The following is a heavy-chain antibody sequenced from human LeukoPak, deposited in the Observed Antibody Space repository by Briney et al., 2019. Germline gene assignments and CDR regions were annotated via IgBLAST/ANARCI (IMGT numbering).Heavy chain of an antibody. D-gene: IGHD3-10*01. CDR3: AKGPTMVRGAFDY. CDR2: IRYDGSNK. V-gene: IGHV3-30*02. CDR1: GFTFSSYG. J-gene: IGHJ4*02. Sequence: GGSLRLSCAASGFTFSSYGMHWVRQAPGKGLEWVAFIRYDGSNKYYADFVKGRFTISRDNSKNTLYLQMNSLRAEDTAVYYCAKGPTMVRGAFDYWGQGTLVTVSS.